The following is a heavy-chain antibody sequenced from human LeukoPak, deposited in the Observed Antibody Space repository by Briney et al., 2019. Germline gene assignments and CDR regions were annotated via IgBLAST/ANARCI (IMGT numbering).Heavy chain of an antibody. CDR2: IYATGST. CDR1: GGSISSYY. J-gene: IGHJ5*02. Sequence: SETLSLTCTVSGGSISSYYWSWIRQPPGRGLEWIGYIYATGSTNYNPSLKSRVTISVDTSRNQFSLNLRSVTAADTAVYYCARHGSVRSPLGPWGQGTLVTVSS. D-gene: IGHD3-10*01. CDR3: ARHGSVRSPLGP. V-gene: IGHV4-4*09.